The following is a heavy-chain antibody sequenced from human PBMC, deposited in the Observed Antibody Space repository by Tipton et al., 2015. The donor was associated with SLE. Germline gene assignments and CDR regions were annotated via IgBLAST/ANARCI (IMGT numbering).Heavy chain of an antibody. V-gene: IGHV3-21*01. CDR1: GFTFNSYS. Sequence: SLRLSCVASGFTFNSYSMNWVRQAPGKGLEWVSSISTASSYISYAGSLEGRFTISRDNAKKSLYLQMNSLRVDDTAIYYCARRGRRFSHFDLWGPGTLVTVSS. J-gene: IGHJ2*01. D-gene: IGHD1-26*01. CDR2: ISTASSYI. CDR3: ARRGRRFSHFDL.